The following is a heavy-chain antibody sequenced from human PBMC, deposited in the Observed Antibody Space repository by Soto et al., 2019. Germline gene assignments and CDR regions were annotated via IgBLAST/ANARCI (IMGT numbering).Heavy chain of an antibody. CDR2: IKSKTDGGTT. CDR3: TTYPSRYYYGSGSYNSSYGMDV. Sequence: PGGSLRLSCAASGVTFSNAWMSWVRQAPGKGLEWVGRIKSKTDGGTTDYAAPVKGRFTISRDDSKNTLYLQMNSLKTADTAVYSCTTYPSRYYYGSGSYNSSYGMDVWGQGTTVTVSS. V-gene: IGHV3-15*01. CDR1: GVTFSNAW. J-gene: IGHJ6*02. D-gene: IGHD3-10*01.